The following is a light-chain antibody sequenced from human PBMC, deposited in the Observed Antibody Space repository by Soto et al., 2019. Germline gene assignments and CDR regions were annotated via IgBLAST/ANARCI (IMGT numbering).Light chain of an antibody. CDR3: QQYGSSPLT. V-gene: IGKV3-20*01. CDR1: QSVRANS. J-gene: IGKJ4*01. Sequence: IVLTKAPGTLSLSPGERASLSCRARQSVRANSLAWYQQKPGQAPSLLIYAASSRATGIPDRFSVSGSGTDFTFSISRVETEDFAVYYCQQYGSSPLTFGGWTKVEIK. CDR2: AAS.